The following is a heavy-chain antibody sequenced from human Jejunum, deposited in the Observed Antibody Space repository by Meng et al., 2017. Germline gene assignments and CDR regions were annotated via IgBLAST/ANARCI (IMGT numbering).Heavy chain of an antibody. V-gene: IGHV4-34*01. J-gene: IGHJ4*02. D-gene: IGHD3-3*01. CDR1: GGSFATYY. CDR3: ARGRSIDFRLAKYDY. CDR2: INRIGST. Sequence: GAGHLKPSEPLSLPCAAKGGSFATYYWTGFRPSPEKGLEWIGEINRIGSTSSNPSLKSRVAISMDTSKNQSFLRLDSVTAADTAVYYCARGRSIDFRLAKYDYWGQGTLVTVSS.